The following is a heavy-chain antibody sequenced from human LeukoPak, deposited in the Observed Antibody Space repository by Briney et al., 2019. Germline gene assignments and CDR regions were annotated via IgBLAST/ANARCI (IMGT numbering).Heavy chain of an antibody. Sequence: ASVKVSCKASGYTFTSYTIHWVRQAPGQRLEWMGWINAGNGNTKYSQKFQGRVTITRDTSARTAYMELSSLRSEDTVVYYCGRVRTGLDQPFEYWGQGTLVTVSS. J-gene: IGHJ4*02. CDR1: GYTFTSYT. CDR3: GRVRTGLDQPFEY. D-gene: IGHD2-2*01. V-gene: IGHV1-3*01. CDR2: INAGNGNT.